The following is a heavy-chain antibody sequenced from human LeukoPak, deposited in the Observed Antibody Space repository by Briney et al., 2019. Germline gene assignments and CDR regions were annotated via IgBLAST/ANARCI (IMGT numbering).Heavy chain of an antibody. CDR1: GFTFSSYS. V-gene: IGHV3-21*01. CDR3: ARSYYDVLTGYGEVDY. J-gene: IGHJ4*02. D-gene: IGHD3-9*01. Sequence: GGSLRLSCAASGFTFSSYSMNWVRQAPGKGLEWVSSISSSSSYIYYADSVKGRFTTSRDNAKNSLYLQMNSLRAEDTAVYYCARSYYDVLTGYGEVDYWGQGTLVTVSS. CDR2: ISSSSSYI.